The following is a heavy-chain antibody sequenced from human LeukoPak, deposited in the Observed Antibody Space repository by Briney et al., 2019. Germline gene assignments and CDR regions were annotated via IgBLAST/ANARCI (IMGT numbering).Heavy chain of an antibody. D-gene: IGHD3-10*01. CDR3: ARDGGLWFGELLQRGDY. J-gene: IGHJ4*02. V-gene: IGHV3-30*03. CDR2: ISYDGSNK. Sequence: GGSLRLSCAASGFTFSSYGMHWVRQAPGKGLEWVAVISYDGSNKYYADSVKGRFTISRDNSKNTLYLQMNSLRAEDTAVYYCARDGGLWFGELLQRGDYWGQGTLVTVSS. CDR1: GFTFSSYG.